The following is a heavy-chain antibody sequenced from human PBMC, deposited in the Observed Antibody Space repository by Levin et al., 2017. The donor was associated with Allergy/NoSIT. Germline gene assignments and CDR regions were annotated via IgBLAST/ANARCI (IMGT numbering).Heavy chain of an antibody. CDR2: ISGSGGST. V-gene: IGHV3-23*01. D-gene: IGHD2-2*01. J-gene: IGHJ4*02. CDR3: VKPLIPYCSSTSCYLGFDY. CDR1: GFTFSSYA. Sequence: GGSLRLSCAASGFTFSSYAMSWVRQAPGKGLEWVSAISGSGGSTFYADSVKGRFTISRDNSKNTLYLQMNSLRAEDTAVYYCVKPLIPYCSSTSCYLGFDYWGQGTLVTVSS.